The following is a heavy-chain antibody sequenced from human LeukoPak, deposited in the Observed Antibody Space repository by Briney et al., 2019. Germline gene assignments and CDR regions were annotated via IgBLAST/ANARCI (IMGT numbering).Heavy chain of an antibody. V-gene: IGHV4-34*01. CDR3: ARLRLPLSVTTPRINWYFDL. CDR2: INHSGST. Sequence: PPETLSLTCAVYGGSFSGYYWSWIRHPPGKGLEWIGEINHSGSTNYNPSLKSRVTISVDTSKNQFSLKLSSVTAADTAVYYCARLRLPLSVTTPRINWYFDLWGRGTLVTVSS. D-gene: IGHD4-17*01. J-gene: IGHJ2*01. CDR1: GGSFSGYY.